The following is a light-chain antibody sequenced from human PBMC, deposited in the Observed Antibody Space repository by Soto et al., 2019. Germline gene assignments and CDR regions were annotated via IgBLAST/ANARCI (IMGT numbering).Light chain of an antibody. J-gene: IGLJ1*01. CDR2: RTS. CDR1: TGAVTSGYY. Sequence: QAVVTQEPSLTVSPGGTVTLTCASSTGAVTSGYYPSWFQQKPGQAPRTLIYRTSDKHSWTPARFSGSLLGGKAALTLXGXXXXXXXXXYCLLYYGGAFVFGSGTKVTVL. V-gene: IGLV7-43*01. CDR3: LLYYGGAFV.